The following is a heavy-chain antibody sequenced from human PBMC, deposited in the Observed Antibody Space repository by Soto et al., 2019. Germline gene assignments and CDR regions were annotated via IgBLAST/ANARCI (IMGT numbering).Heavy chain of an antibody. CDR2: IWYDGSNK. CDR3: ARDSYGEDY. J-gene: IGHJ4*02. D-gene: IGHD4-17*01. Sequence: QVQLVESGGGVVQPGRSLRLSCAASGFTFSSYGVHWVRQAPGKGLEWVAVIWYDGSNKYYADSVKGRFTISRDNSKNTLFLEMNSLRAEDTAVYYCARDSYGEDYWGRGSLVTVSA. V-gene: IGHV3-33*01. CDR1: GFTFSSYG.